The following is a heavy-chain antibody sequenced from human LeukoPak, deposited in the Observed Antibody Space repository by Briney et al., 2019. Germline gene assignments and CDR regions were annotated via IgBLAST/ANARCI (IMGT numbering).Heavy chain of an antibody. Sequence: GGSLRLSCAASGFTFRSYEMNWVRQAPGKGLEWVSYISSSGSTIYYADSVKGRFTISRDNAKNSLYLQMNSLRAEDTAVYYCARANLRGWYYFDYWGQGTLVTVSS. CDR2: ISSSGSTI. V-gene: IGHV3-48*03. CDR1: GFTFRSYE. J-gene: IGHJ4*02. CDR3: ARANLRGWYYFDY.